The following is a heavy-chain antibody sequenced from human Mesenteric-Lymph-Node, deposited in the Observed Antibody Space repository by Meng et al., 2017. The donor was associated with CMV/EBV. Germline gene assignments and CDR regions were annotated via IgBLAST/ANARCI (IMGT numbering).Heavy chain of an antibody. CDR2: ISAYNGNT. V-gene: IGHV1-18*01. D-gene: IGHD2-2*01. CDR1: GYTFTSYG. Sequence: ASVKVSCKASGYTFTSYGISWVRQAPGQGLEWMGWISAYNGNTNYAQKLQGRVTMTTDTSTSTAYMELRSLRSDDTAVYYCASSYMVVVPAEDYGMDVWGQGTTVTVSS. J-gene: IGHJ6*02. CDR3: ASSYMVVVPAEDYGMDV.